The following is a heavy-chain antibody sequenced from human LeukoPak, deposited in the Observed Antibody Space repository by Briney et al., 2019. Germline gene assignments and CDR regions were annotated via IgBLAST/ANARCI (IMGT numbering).Heavy chain of an antibody. V-gene: IGHV3-23*01. J-gene: IGHJ4*02. CDR1: GFTFSSYA. Sequence: GGSLRLSCAASGFTFSSYAMSWVRQAPGKGLEWVSSISGSGDNTYYADSVKGRFTISRDNSKNTLYVQVNSLGTEDTAAYYCAKGSYYDSSGSFYFDYWGQGTLVTVSS. CDR2: ISGSGDNT. CDR3: AKGSYYDSSGSFYFDY. D-gene: IGHD3-22*01.